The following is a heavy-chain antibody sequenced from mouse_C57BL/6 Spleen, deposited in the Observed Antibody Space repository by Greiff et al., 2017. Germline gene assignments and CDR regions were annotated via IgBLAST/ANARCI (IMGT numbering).Heavy chain of an antibody. J-gene: IGHJ4*01. Sequence: QVQLQQPGAELAKPGASVKLSCKASGYTFTSYWMHWVKQRPGQGLEWIGYINPCSGYTKYNQKFKDKATLTADKSSSTAYMQLSSLTSEDSSVYFCAIAYYSNLYAMDYWGQGTSVTVSS. D-gene: IGHD2-5*01. V-gene: IGHV1-7*01. CDR1: GYTFTSYW. CDR2: INPCSGYT. CDR3: AIAYYSNLYAMDY.